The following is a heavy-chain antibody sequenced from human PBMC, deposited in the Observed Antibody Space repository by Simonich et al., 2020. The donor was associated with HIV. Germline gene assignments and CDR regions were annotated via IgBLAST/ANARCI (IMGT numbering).Heavy chain of an antibody. CDR3: ARLTAGGLGEYFQH. CDR2: INHSRST. V-gene: IGHV4-34*01. J-gene: IGHJ1*01. Sequence: QVQLQQWGAGLLKPSETLSLTCAVYGGSFSGYYWSWNRQPPGKGLEWIGEINHSRSTNYNPSLKRRVTISVDTSKNQFSLKLSSVTAADTAVYYCARLTAGGLGEYFQHWGQGTLVTVSS. CDR1: GGSFSGYY. D-gene: IGHD6-13*01.